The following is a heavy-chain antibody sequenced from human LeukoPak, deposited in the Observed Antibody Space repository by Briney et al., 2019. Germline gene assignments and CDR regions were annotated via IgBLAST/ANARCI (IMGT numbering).Heavy chain of an antibody. CDR2: ISSSGSTI. CDR1: GFTFSDYY. CDR3: AREVYYGSGSWDPFDY. Sequence: GGSLRLSCAASGFTFSDYYMSWIRQAPGKGLERVSYISSSGSTIYYADSVKGRFTISRDNAKNSLYLQMNSLRAEDTAVYYCAREVYYGSGSWDPFDYWGQGTLVTVSS. J-gene: IGHJ4*02. V-gene: IGHV3-11*01. D-gene: IGHD3-10*01.